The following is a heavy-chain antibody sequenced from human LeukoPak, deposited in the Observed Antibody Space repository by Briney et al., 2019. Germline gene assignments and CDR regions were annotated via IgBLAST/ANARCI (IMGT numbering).Heavy chain of an antibody. Sequence: GGSLSFSWAAYKFTFSSISRNWLAQAPGMGWVGLSYITNSGNSKSYTDSVKGRFTISRDNAKNSLYLQMNSLRAEDTAVYYCARDLRWDDREGDYWGQGTLVTVSS. J-gene: IGHJ4*02. CDR2: ITNSGNSK. CDR3: ARDLRWDDREGDY. CDR1: KFTFSSIS. D-gene: IGHD1-26*01. V-gene: IGHV3-48*01.